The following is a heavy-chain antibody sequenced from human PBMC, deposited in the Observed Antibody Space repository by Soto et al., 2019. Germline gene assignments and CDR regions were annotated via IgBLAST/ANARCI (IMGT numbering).Heavy chain of an antibody. D-gene: IGHD3-16*01. Sequence: SVTICVTWTVAGGNVIDQCGSCIRRPPGRGLEWIGYIYRSGSTKYNPSLKSRLTISVDTSKNQLSLKLSSVTAADTAVYYCARTLDYGHMDVWGKGTTVTVS. CDR3: ARTLDYGHMDV. CDR1: GGNVIDQC. V-gene: IGHV4-4*09. CDR2: IYRSGST. J-gene: IGHJ6*03.